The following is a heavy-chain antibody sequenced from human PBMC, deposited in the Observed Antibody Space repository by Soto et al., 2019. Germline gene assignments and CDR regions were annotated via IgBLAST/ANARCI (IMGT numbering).Heavy chain of an antibody. Sequence: GEYLKISCKGSGYSFPSYWIGWGRQMPGKGLEWMGIIYPGDSGTRYNPAFQGQVIMIADKSISAAYLQSSSLKASDTAMYYCALTLRFLRGRFDYWGQGTLVTVSS. CDR3: ALTLRFLRGRFDY. D-gene: IGHD3-3*01. CDR1: GYSFPSYW. V-gene: IGHV5-51*01. J-gene: IGHJ4*02. CDR2: IYPGDSGT.